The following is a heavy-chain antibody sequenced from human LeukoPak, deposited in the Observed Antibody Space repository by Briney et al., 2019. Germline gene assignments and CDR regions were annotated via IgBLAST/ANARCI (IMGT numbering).Heavy chain of an antibody. CDR3: ARDTYGSSWSPLSF. CDR2: ISYDEST. V-gene: IGHV3-30*01. D-gene: IGHD6-13*01. Sequence: GGPLRLTSPATGFTFSTYALDWVRQAPCKGLEWVGLISYDESTSYADSVKGRFTISRENSRDTLYLQMDSLRPEDTAVYFCARDTYGSSWSPLSFWGHGTLVTVSS. J-gene: IGHJ4*03. CDR1: GFTFSTYA.